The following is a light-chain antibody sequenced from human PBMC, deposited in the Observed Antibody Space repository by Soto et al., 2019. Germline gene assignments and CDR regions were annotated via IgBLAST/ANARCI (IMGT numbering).Light chain of an antibody. V-gene: IGLV8-61*01. J-gene: IGLJ3*02. Sequence: QTVVTQEPSFSVSPGGTVTLTCGLSSGSVSTGYYPSWLQQTPGQAPRTLIHTTNTRSSGVPDRFSGSILGDRAALTITGAQADDESDYYCVLFMGSGIGVFGGGTKLTVL. CDR1: SGSVSTGYY. CDR2: TTN. CDR3: VLFMGSGIGV.